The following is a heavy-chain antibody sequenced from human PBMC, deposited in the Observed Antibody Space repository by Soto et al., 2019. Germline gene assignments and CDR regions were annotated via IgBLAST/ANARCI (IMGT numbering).Heavy chain of an antibody. CDR1: GGSISSGDYY. J-gene: IGHJ5*02. V-gene: IGHV4-30-4*01. CDR3: ARDFASALNWFDP. CDR2: IYYSGST. Sequence: SETLALTCTVSGGSISSGDYYWSWIRHPPGKGLEWIGYIYYSGSTYYNPSLKSRVTISVDTSKNQFSLKLSSVTAADTAVYYCARDFASALNWFDPWGQGTLVTVSS. D-gene: IGHD3-3*01.